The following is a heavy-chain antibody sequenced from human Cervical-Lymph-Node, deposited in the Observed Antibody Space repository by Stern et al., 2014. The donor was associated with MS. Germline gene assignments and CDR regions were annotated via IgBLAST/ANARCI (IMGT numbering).Heavy chain of an antibody. J-gene: IGHJ4*02. CDR2: ISGSGGST. D-gene: IGHD2-15*01. Sequence: EVQLVESGGDLVQPGGSLRLSCAASGFTFSSYAMTWVRQAPGKGLEWVSGISGSGGSTYYADSVKGRFTISRDNSKNTLYLQMNNLRAEDTAVYYCAKDPSRENIVVVVYDYWGQGTLVTVSS. CDR1: GFTFSSYA. CDR3: AKDPSRENIVVVVYDY. V-gene: IGHV3-23*04.